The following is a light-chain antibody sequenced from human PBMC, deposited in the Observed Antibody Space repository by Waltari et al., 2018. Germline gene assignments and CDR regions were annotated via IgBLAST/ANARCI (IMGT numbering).Light chain of an antibody. CDR2: VNSDGSH. CDR1: SGHSSNV. CDR3: QTGGHGTWV. V-gene: IGLV4-69*01. Sequence: QLVLTQSPSVSASLGASVKLTCTLSSGHSSNVIAWHQQQPGKGPRYLMKVNSDGSHSKGDEIPDRFSGSSSGAERYRTISSLQSDDEADYYCQTGGHGTWVFGGGTKLTVL. J-gene: IGLJ3*02.